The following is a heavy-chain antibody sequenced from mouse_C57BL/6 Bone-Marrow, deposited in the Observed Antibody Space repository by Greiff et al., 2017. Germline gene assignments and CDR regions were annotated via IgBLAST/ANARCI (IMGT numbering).Heavy chain of an antibody. Sequence: VQLQESGAELVRPGTSVKMSCKASGYTFTNYWIGWAKQRPGHGLEWIGDIYPGGGYTNYNEKFKGKATLTADKSSSTAYMQFSSLTSEDSAIYYCARYYSNYLYAMDYWGQGTSVTVSS. V-gene: IGHV1-63*01. CDR3: ARYYSNYLYAMDY. D-gene: IGHD2-5*01. J-gene: IGHJ4*01. CDR1: GYTFTNYW. CDR2: IYPGGGYT.